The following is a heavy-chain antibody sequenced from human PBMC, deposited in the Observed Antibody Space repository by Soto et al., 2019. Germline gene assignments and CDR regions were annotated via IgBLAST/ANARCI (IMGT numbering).Heavy chain of an antibody. D-gene: IGHD5-18*01. Sequence: QVQLVESGGGVVQPGRSLRLSCAASGFTFSSYGMHWVRQAPGKGLEWVAVISYDGSNKYYADSVKGRFTISRDNSKNTLYLQMYSRRAEDTAGYYCAKERGYSYGYNYSGMDVWGQGTTVTVSS. J-gene: IGHJ6*02. CDR3: AKERGYSYGYNYSGMDV. V-gene: IGHV3-30*18. CDR2: ISYDGSNK. CDR1: GFTFSSYG.